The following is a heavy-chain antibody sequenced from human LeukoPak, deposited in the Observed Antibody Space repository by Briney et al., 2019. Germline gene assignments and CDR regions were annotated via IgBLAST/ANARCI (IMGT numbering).Heavy chain of an antibody. CDR3: ARGLLVVSVGYYMDV. Sequence: GASVKVSCKASGYTFTSYDINWVRQATGQGLEWMGWMNPNSGNTGYAQKFQGRVTITRNTSISTAYMELSSLRSEDTAVYYCARGLLVVSVGYYMDVWGKGTTVTVSS. D-gene: IGHD3-22*01. CDR2: MNPNSGNT. V-gene: IGHV1-8*03. CDR1: GYTFTSYD. J-gene: IGHJ6*03.